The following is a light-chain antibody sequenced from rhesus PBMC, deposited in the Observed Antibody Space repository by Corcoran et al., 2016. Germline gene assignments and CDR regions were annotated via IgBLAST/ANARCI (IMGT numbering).Light chain of an antibody. V-gene: IGKV3-35*01. CDR1: QIVSHN. CDR3: QQESNWPVT. CDR2: DAS. Sequence: IVMTQSPATLSFSPGERATLSYMASQIVSHNFAWYQQKPGQAPRVLIYDASVRATGIPDRFSGSGSGTDFTLTISSLDPEDIGVYYCQQESNWPVTFGGGTKVDIK. J-gene: IGKJ4*01.